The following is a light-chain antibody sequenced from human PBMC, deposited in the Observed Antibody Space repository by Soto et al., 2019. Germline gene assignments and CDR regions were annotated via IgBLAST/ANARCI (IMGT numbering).Light chain of an antibody. J-gene: IGKJ3*01. CDR2: AAS. Sequence: DTELTQSPSSLSACVGDRVTITCRASQGISSYLAWYQQKPGKAPKPLIYAASTLQSGVPSRFSGSGSGTEFTLTISSLQPEDFATYYCQQLNSYPPAFGPGTKVDIK. CDR3: QQLNSYPPA. V-gene: IGKV1-9*01. CDR1: QGISSY.